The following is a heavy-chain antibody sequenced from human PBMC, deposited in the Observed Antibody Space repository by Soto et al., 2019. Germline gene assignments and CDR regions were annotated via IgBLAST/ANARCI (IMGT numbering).Heavy chain of an antibody. Sequence: LRLXCAASXFTXXDXYMSWIRXAPGKGLEWVSYISISGSTIYYADSVKGRFTISRDNAKNSLYLQLKSVTPEDTAVYYCARDCHYGDYVPYDFWGQGSLVTVSS. J-gene: IGHJ4*02. CDR2: ISISGSTI. D-gene: IGHD4-17*01. CDR1: XFTXXDXY. V-gene: IGHV3-11*04. CDR3: ARDCHYGDYVPYDF.